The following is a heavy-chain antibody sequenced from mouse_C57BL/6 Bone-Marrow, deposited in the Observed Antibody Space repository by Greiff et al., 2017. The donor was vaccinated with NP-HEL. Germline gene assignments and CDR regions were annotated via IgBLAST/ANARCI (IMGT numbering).Heavy chain of an antibody. CDR3: ARGRRLRREAWFAY. J-gene: IGHJ3*01. CDR2: ISSGSSTI. Sequence: EVQVVESGGGLVKPGGSLKLSCAASGFTFSDYGMHWVRQAPEKGLEWVAYISSGSSTIYYADTVKGRFTISRDNAKNTLFLQMTSLRSEDTAMYYCARGRRLRREAWFAYWGQGTLVTVSA. D-gene: IGHD2-4*01. V-gene: IGHV5-17*01. CDR1: GFTFSDYG.